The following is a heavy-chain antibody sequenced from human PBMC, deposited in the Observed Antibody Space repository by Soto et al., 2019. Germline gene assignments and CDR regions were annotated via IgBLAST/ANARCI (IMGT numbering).Heavy chain of an antibody. CDR1: GGSISSGDYY. CDR3: RAQLPDYYDSSGDAFDI. D-gene: IGHD3-22*01. V-gene: IGHV4-30-4*01. CDR2: IYYSGST. Sequence: QVQLQESGPGLVKPSQTLSLTCTVSGGSISSGDYYWSWIRQPPGKGLEWIGYIYYSGSTYYNPYLNSRVTMSVDTSQNQFSLKLSSVTASDTAVYHCRAQLPDYYDSSGDAFDIWGQGTMVTVSS. J-gene: IGHJ3*02.